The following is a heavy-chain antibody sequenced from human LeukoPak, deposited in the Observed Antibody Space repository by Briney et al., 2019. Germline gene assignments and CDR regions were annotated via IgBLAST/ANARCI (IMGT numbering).Heavy chain of an antibody. CDR3: ALFRTMVRGVISVFAFDF. CDR1: GFSVTTSGVG. D-gene: IGHD3-10*01. CDR2: IFWNDDK. V-gene: IGHV2-5*01. Sequence: ESGPTLVNPTETLTLTCTFSGFSVTTSGVGVGWIRQPPGKALEWLALIFWNDDKRYSPSLKSSLTITKDTSKNQVVLTMTNMDPVDTATYYCALFRTMVRGVISVFAFDFWGQGTLVTVSS. J-gene: IGHJ4*02.